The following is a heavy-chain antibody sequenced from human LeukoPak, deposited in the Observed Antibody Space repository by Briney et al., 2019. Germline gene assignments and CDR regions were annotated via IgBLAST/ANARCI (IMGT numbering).Heavy chain of an antibody. Sequence: SETLSLTCTVSGGSISSGGYSWSWIRQPPGKGLEWIGYIFHSGSTYYNPSLKSRVTISVDRSKNQFSLKLSSVTAADTAVYYCARGPSFDPWGQGTLVTVSS. J-gene: IGHJ5*02. V-gene: IGHV4-30-2*01. CDR2: IFHSGST. CDR3: ARGPSFDP. CDR1: GGSISSGGYS.